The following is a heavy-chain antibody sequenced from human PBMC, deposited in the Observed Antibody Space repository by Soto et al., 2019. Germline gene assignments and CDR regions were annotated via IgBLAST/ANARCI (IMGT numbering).Heavy chain of an antibody. D-gene: IGHD2-8*01. CDR2: IYYSGST. CDR1: GGTIRSGGYY. CDR3: ARDRLTNVDYYYYGMDV. Sequence: PSETLSLTCPVSGGTIRSGGYYWSWIRQHPGKGLEWIGYIYYSGSTYYNPSLKSRVTISVDTSKNQFSLKLSSVTAADTAVYYCARDRLTNVDYYYYGMDVWGQGTTVTVSS. J-gene: IGHJ6*02. V-gene: IGHV4-31*03.